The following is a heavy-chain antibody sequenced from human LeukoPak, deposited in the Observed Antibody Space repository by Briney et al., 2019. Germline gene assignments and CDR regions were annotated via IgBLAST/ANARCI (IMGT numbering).Heavy chain of an antibody. CDR2: ISYGGNT. D-gene: IGHD6-13*01. CDR3: ARVTGYRIEDYFDY. J-gene: IGHJ4*02. V-gene: IGHV4-39*07. CDR1: GDSISSRNYY. Sequence: SETLSLTCTVSGDSISSRNYYWGWIRQPPGKGLEWIGSISYGGNTYYNPSLKSRVTISLDTSKNQFSLKLSSVTAADTAVYYCARVTGYRIEDYFDYWGQGTLVTVSS.